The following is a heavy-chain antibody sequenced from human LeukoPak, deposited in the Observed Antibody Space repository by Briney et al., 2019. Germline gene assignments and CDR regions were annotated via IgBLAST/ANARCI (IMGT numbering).Heavy chain of an antibody. D-gene: IGHD5-12*01. J-gene: IGHJ3*02. CDR3: ARDSGYNAFDI. Sequence: GGSLRLSCAASGFTFSTSWMTWVRQAPGKELEWLGNINEDGSVKNYVDSVKGRFTTPRDNAWNSLYLLMHSLRADDTAVYYCARDSGYNAFDIWGQGTMVTVPS. CDR1: GFTFSTSW. CDR2: INEDGSVK. V-gene: IGHV3-7*01.